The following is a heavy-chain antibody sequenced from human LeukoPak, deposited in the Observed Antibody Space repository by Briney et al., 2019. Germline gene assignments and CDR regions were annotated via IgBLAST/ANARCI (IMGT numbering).Heavy chain of an antibody. CDR2: IYHSGST. J-gene: IGHJ4*02. V-gene: IGHV4-4*02. D-gene: IGHD3-22*01. CDR1: GGSISRSNW. Sequence: SETLSLTCAVSGGSISRSNWWSWVRQPPGKGLEWIGEIYHSGSTNYNPSLKSRVTISVDKSKNQFSLKLSSVTAADTAVYYCASLTKGRRFTMIAPTDYWGQGTLVTVSS. CDR3: ASLTKGRRFTMIAPTDY.